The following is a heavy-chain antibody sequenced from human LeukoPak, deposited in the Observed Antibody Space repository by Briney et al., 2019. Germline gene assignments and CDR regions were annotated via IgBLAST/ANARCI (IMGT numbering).Heavy chain of an antibody. D-gene: IGHD2-2*01. Sequence: PSETLSLTCIVSGDSISGKYWSWIRRPAGKGLEWLGRIYSSGTTDYSPSLMSRVTMSLDTPKNHISLRLRSVTAADTAVYYCARLDILVPRAVEWFDPWGQGTVVTVSS. J-gene: IGHJ5*01. V-gene: IGHV4-4*07. CDR3: ARLDILVPRAVEWFDP. CDR1: GDSISGKY. CDR2: IYSSGTT.